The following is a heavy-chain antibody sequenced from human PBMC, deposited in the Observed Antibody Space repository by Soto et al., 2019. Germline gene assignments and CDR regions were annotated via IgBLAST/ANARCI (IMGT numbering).Heavy chain of an antibody. D-gene: IGHD3-10*01. CDR3: SKDGRGSGSHYNSFGY. Sequence: EVQLVESGGGLIQPGGSLKLSCAASGFTVGNNYMSWVRQAPGKGLEWVSLIYSTGTTKYADSVKGRFTVSRDNAKNNLYLQMNSMRAEDTAVYYCSKDGRGSGSHYNSFGYWGQGTLVTVSS. J-gene: IGHJ4*02. V-gene: IGHV3-53*01. CDR2: IYSTGTT. CDR1: GFTVGNNY.